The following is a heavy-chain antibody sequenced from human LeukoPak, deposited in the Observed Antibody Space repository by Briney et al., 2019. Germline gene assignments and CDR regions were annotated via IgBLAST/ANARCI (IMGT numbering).Heavy chain of an antibody. V-gene: IGHV3-30*04. J-gene: IGHJ4*02. D-gene: IGHD3-22*01. CDR3: ARDPDYYDSSGYPYYFDY. CDR1: GFTFSSYA. CDR2: ISYDGSNK. Sequence: GGSPRLSCAASGFTFSSYAMHWVRQAPGKGLEWVAVISYDGSNKYYADSVKGRFTISRDNSKNTLYLQMNSLRAEDTAVYYCARDPDYYDSSGYPYYFDYWGQGTLVTVSS.